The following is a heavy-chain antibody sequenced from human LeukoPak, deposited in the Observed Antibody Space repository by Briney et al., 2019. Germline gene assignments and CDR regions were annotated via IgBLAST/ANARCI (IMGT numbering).Heavy chain of an antibody. D-gene: IGHD1-14*01. CDR1: GGSISSYY. Sequence: SETLSLTCTVSGGSISSYYWSWIRQPPGKGLEWIGYIYYSGSTNYNPSFKSRVTISVDTSKNQFSLKLSSVTAADTAVYYCARGETGRAPVYWGQGTLVTVSS. J-gene: IGHJ4*02. CDR3: ARGETGRAPVY. CDR2: IYYSGST. V-gene: IGHV4-59*01.